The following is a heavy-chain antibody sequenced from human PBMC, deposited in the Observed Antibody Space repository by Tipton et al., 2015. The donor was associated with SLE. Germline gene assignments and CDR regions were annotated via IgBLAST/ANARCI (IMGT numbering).Heavy chain of an antibody. D-gene: IGHD6-13*01. CDR3: AKDCIAAAGRSMDV. CDR1: GFTFSSYW. V-gene: IGHV3-20*04. Sequence: SLRLSCAASGFTFSSYWMSWVRQAPGKGLEWVSGINWNGGSTGYADSVKGRFTISRDNAKNSLYLQMNSLRAEDTAVYYCAKDCIAAAGRSMDVWGQGTTVTVSS. CDR2: INWNGGST. J-gene: IGHJ6*02.